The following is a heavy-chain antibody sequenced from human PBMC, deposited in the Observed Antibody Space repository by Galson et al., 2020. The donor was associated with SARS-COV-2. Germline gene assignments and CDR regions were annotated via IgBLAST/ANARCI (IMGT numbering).Heavy chain of an antibody. Sequence: SETLSLTCAVYGGSFSGYYWSWIRQPPGKGLEWIGEINHSGSTNYNPSLKSRVTISVDTSKNQFSLKLSSVTAADTAVYYCARGSDTAMVTGYWGQGTLVTVSS. CDR3: ARGSDTAMVTGY. J-gene: IGHJ4*02. D-gene: IGHD5-18*01. CDR1: GGSFSGYY. V-gene: IGHV4-34*01. CDR2: INHSGST.